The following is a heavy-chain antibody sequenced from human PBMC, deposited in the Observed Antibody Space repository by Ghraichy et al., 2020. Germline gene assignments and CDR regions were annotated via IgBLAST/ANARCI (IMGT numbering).Heavy chain of an antibody. Sequence: GSLRLSCAASGFTFSSYGMHWVRQAPGKGLEWVAGIWYDGSNKYYADSVKGRFTISRDNSKNTLYLQMNSLRAEDTAVYYCARDLDGYPYYYYGMDVWGQGTTVTVSS. V-gene: IGHV3-33*01. CDR1: GFTFSSYG. D-gene: IGHD5-24*01. CDR2: IWYDGSNK. CDR3: ARDLDGYPYYYYGMDV. J-gene: IGHJ6*02.